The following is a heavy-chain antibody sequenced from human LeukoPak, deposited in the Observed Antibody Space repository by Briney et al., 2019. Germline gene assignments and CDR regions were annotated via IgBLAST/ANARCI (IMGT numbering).Heavy chain of an antibody. CDR1: GGSISSYY. CDR2: IYYTGST. D-gene: IGHD1-26*01. J-gene: IGHJ4*02. Sequence: SETLSLTCTVSGGSISSYYWGWIRQPPGKGLEWIGYIYYTGSTNYNPSLKSRVTMSVDTSKNQSSLKLSSVTAADTAVYYCARHAYSGSYQHDYWGQGTLVTVSS. V-gene: IGHV4-59*08. CDR3: ARHAYSGSYQHDY.